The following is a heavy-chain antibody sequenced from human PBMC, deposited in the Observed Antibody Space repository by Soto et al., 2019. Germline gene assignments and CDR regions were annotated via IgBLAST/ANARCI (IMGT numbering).Heavy chain of an antibody. CDR3: ARDSPLVRGVGFDY. Sequence: VQLVESGGGLVQPGGSLRLSCAASGFTIRNYWMHWVRQVPGKGLVWVSRINGDGSTNYADSVKGRFTISSDNAKNTLYLQMNTLRVEDTAVYYCARDSPLVRGVGFDYWGPGTLVTVSS. D-gene: IGHD3-10*01. CDR1: GFTIRNYW. V-gene: IGHV3-74*01. J-gene: IGHJ4*02. CDR2: INGDGST.